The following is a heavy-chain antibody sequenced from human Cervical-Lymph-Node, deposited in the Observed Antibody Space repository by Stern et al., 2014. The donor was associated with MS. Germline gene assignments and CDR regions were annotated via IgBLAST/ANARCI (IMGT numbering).Heavy chain of an antibody. CDR2: INPSGGST. Sequence: QVQLVQSGAEVKKPGASVKVSCKASGYSFTSYLMHWVRQDPGQGLEWMGIINPSGGSTGYAQKFQGRVTMTRDTSTRTVYMDLSSLRSEDTAVYYCARALSSALYAMDVWGQGTTVTVSS. CDR3: ARALSSALYAMDV. CDR1: GYSFTSYL. V-gene: IGHV1-46*01. J-gene: IGHJ6*02. D-gene: IGHD2-2*01.